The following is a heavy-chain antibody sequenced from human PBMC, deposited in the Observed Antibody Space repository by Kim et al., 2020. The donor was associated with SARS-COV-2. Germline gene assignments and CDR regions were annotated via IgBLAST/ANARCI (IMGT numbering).Heavy chain of an antibody. CDR1: GYTLTELS. J-gene: IGHJ4*02. Sequence: ASVKVSCKVSGYTLTELSMHWVRQAPGKGLEWMGGFDPEDGETIYAQKFQGRVTMTEDTSTDTAYMELSSLRSEDTAVYYCATDLIGRLGEQNSIRPYFDYWGQGTLVTVSS. V-gene: IGHV1-24*01. CDR2: FDPEDGET. D-gene: IGHD3-16*01. CDR3: ATDLIGRLGEQNSIRPYFDY.